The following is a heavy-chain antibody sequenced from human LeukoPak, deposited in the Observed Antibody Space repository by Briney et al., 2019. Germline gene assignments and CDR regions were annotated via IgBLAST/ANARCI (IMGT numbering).Heavy chain of an antibody. Sequence: AGSLRLSCAASGFTFNNYWMRWVRQAPGKGLVWVPRVNRDGSSTNYADSVKGRFTISRDPAKKTLYMQMNSLRAKETAMYYCARDGYSFGYGAFDIWGQGTLVTVSS. CDR2: VNRDGSST. D-gene: IGHD5-18*01. CDR1: GFTFNNYW. V-gene: IGHV3-74*01. CDR3: ARDGYSFGYGAFDI. J-gene: IGHJ3*02.